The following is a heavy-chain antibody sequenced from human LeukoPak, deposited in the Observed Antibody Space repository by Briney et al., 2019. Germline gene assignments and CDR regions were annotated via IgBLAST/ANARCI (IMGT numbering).Heavy chain of an antibody. CDR1: GYSFTSYW. Sequence: GESLKISCKGSGYSFTSYWISWVRQMPGKGLEWMGRIDPSDSYTNYSPSFQGHVTISADKSISTAYLQWSSLKASGTAMYYCARQDDFWSGYYSAWGQGTLVTVSS. CDR3: ARQDDFWSGYYSA. J-gene: IGHJ4*02. D-gene: IGHD3-3*01. V-gene: IGHV5-10-1*01. CDR2: IDPSDSYT.